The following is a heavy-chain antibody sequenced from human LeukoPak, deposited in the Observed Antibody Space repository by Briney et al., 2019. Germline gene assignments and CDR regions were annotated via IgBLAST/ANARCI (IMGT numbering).Heavy chain of an antibody. CDR2: IIPIFGTA. Sequence: SVQVSCKTSGYIFAHNGISWVRQAPGQGLEWMGGIIPIFGTANYAQKFQGRVTITADESTSTAYMELSSLRSEDTAVYYCARAYCTNGVCSENYYGMDVWGQGTTVTVSS. CDR1: GYIFAHNG. CDR3: ARAYCTNGVCSENYYGMDV. D-gene: IGHD2-8*01. V-gene: IGHV1-69*13. J-gene: IGHJ6*02.